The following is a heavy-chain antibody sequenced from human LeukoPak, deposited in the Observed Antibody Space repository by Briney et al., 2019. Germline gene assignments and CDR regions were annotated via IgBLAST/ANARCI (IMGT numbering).Heavy chain of an antibody. J-gene: IGHJ4*02. V-gene: IGHV1-2*02. CDR1: GYTFTGYY. D-gene: IGHD3-22*01. Sequence: GASVKVSSKASGYTFTGYYMHWVRQAPGQGLEWMGWINPNSGGTNYAQKFQGRVTMTRDTSISTAYMELSRLRSDDTAVYYCARDWGGGAWEDYYDSSGPYFDYWGQGTLVTVSS. CDR2: INPNSGGT. CDR3: ARDWGGGAWEDYYDSSGPYFDY.